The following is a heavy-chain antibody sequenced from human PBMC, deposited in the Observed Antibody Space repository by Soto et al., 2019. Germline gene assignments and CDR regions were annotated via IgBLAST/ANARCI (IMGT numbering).Heavy chain of an antibody. CDR2: LGGRGADT. V-gene: IGHV3-23*01. J-gene: IGHJ5*01. CDR1: GFTFSDYL. Sequence: EVQLLESGGNLVQPGGSLRLSCAASGFTFSDYLMSWVRRAPGKGLEWVSGLGGRGADTYYIASVKGRFSVSRDNSKSTLYLQMNSLRAEDTAVYYCVKEDGVVLDGIHFRWVDSWGQGALVTVSS. D-gene: IGHD3-3*01. CDR3: VKEDGVVLDGIHFRWVDS.